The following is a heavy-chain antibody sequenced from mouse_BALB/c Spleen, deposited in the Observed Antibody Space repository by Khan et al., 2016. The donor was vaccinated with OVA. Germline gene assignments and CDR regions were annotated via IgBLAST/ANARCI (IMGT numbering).Heavy chain of an antibody. CDR2: INPHIGET. Sequence: VQLKESGPELVKPGASVKISCKASGYSFTGYFMHWVMQSHGKSLEWIGRINPHIGETLYNQKFKDKATLTVDEYSSTAHMELRSLASEDSAVYYCARIYGSDFDYWGQGTTLTVSS. V-gene: IGHV1-20*02. D-gene: IGHD1-1*01. CDR3: ARIYGSDFDY. CDR1: GYSFTGYF. J-gene: IGHJ2*01.